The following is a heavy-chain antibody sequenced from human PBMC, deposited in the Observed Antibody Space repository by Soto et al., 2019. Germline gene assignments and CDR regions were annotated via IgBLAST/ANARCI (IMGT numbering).Heavy chain of an antibody. CDR2: ISPFNGDT. CDR1: GYIFRSYG. V-gene: IGHV1-18*01. Sequence: EASVKVSCKASGYIFRSYGIYWVRQAPGQGLEWMAWISPFNGDTHYAQKIQGRVTLTTDTSTSTAYMELRSLRSDDTAVYYCARDPNVEVATVTDYWGQGTLVTVSS. J-gene: IGHJ4*02. CDR3: ARDPNVEVATVTDY. D-gene: IGHD5-12*01.